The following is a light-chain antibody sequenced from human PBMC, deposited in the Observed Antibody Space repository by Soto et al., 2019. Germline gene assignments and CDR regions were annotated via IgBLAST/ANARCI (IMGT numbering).Light chain of an antibody. Sequence: IQLTQSPSSLSASVGDRVTITCRASQGISSYLAWYQQKPGKAPKLLIYDASTLQSGVPSRFSASGSGTEFTLTISSLQSEDFAVYYCHQYDNWPKTFGQGTRLEN. J-gene: IGKJ5*01. CDR2: DAS. CDR3: HQYDNWPKT. V-gene: IGKV1-9*01. CDR1: QGISSY.